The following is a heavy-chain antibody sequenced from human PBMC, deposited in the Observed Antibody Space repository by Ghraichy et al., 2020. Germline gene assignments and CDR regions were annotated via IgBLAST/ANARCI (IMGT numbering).Heavy chain of an antibody. CDR1: GGSISSYY. Sequence: SQTLSLTCTVSGGSISSYYWSWIRQPPGKGLEWIGYIYYSGSTNYNPSLKSRVTISVDTSKNQFSLKLSSVTAADTAVYYCARLIVGAPTAFDYWGQGTLVTVSS. CDR3: ARLIVGAPTAFDY. CDR2: IYYSGST. V-gene: IGHV4-59*01. D-gene: IGHD1-26*01. J-gene: IGHJ4*02.